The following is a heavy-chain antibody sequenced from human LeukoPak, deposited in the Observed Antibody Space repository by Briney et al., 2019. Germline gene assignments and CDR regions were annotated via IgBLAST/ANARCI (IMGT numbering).Heavy chain of an antibody. V-gene: IGHV4-59*12. CDR2: IYYSGST. CDR3: ARDGGYSYGNGAFDI. CDR1: GGSISSYY. J-gene: IGHJ3*02. D-gene: IGHD5-18*01. Sequence: KPSETLSLTCTVSGGSISSYYWSWIRQPPGKGLEWIGYIYYSGSTNYNPSLKSRVTISVDTSKNQFSLKLSSVTAADTAVYYCARDGGYSYGNGAFDIWGQGTMVTVSS.